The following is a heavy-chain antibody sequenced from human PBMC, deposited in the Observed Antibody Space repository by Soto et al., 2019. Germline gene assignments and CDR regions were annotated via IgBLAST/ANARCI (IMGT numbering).Heavy chain of an antibody. Sequence: SETLSLTCTVSGGSISSSSYYWGWIRQPPGKGLEWIGSIYYSGRTYYNPSLKSRVTISVDTSKNQFSLKLSSVTAADTAVYYCARGITIFGVVITDYNWFDPWCQGTLVTVSS. CDR3: ARGITIFGVVITDYNWFDP. V-gene: IGHV4-39*01. D-gene: IGHD3-3*01. CDR1: GGSISSSSYY. CDR2: IYYSGRT. J-gene: IGHJ5*02.